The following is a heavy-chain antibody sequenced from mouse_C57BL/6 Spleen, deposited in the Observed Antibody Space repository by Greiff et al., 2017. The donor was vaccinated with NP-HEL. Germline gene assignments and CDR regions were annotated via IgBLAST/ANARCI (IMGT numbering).Heavy chain of an antibody. J-gene: IGHJ4*01. D-gene: IGHD4-1*01. CDR3: ARLGREGYYAMDY. V-gene: IGHV1-52*01. CDR2: IDPSDSET. CDR1: GYTFTSYW. Sequence: QVQLQQPGAELVRPGSSVKLSCKASGYTFTSYWMHWVKQRPIQGLEWIGNIDPSDSETHYNQKFKDKATLTVDKSSSTAYMQLSSLTSEDSAVYDCARLGREGYYAMDYWGQGTSVTVSS.